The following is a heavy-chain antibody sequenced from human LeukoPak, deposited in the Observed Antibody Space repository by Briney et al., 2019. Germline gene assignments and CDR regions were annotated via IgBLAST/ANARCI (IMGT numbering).Heavy chain of an antibody. J-gene: IGHJ4*02. V-gene: IGHV4-59*01. CDR2: IYYSGST. CDR1: GGSISSYY. D-gene: IGHD3-22*01. CDR3: ARENSYYDSSGYYFGSGYFDY. Sequence: SETLSLTCTVSGGSISSYYWSWIRQPPGKGLEWIGYIYYSGSTNYNPSLQSRVTISVDTSKSQFSLRPSSVTAADTAVYYCARENSYYDSSGYYFGSGYFDYWGQGTLVTVSS.